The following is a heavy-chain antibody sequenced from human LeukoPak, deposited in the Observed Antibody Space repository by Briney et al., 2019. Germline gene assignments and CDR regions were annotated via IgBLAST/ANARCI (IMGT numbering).Heavy chain of an antibody. J-gene: IGHJ4*02. CDR2: IYQDGSEK. V-gene: IGHV3-7*01. CDR1: GFTFRTFW. Sequence: GGPLRLSCGASGFTFRTFWISWVPHAPGKGLEWVANIYQDGSEKYCVDSVRGRFTISRDNAKNSLYLQRNSLRDEDTALYYCARGGRVHFDYWGQGTLVTVSS. CDR3: ARGGRVHFDY.